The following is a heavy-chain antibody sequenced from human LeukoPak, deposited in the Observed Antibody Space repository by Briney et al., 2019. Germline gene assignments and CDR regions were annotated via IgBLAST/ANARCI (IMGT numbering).Heavy chain of an antibody. D-gene: IGHD1-26*01. CDR2: IYYSGRT. J-gene: IGHJ4*02. CDR3: GRWVGANGDFDY. CDR1: GGSFSGYY. V-gene: IGHV4-34*01. Sequence: PSETLSLTCAVYGGSFSGYYWSWIRQPPGKGLEWIGCIYYSGRTYYNPSLKSRVTISVDTSKNQFSLNLSSVTAADTAVYYCGRWVGANGDFDYWGQGTLVTVSS.